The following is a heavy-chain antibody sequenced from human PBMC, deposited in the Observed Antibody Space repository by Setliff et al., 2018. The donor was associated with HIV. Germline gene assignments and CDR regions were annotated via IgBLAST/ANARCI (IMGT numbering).Heavy chain of an antibody. CDR3: TTGDTNPIYPQYMDI. Sequence: GGSLRLSCAASGFTFNTYSMSWVRQAPGKGLEWLSYISSSGTTMHYADSVRGRFTISRDNAKNSLYLQMNSLRAEDTAVYYCTTGDTNPIYPQYMDIWGRGTTVTVSS. CDR2: ISSSGTTM. D-gene: IGHD2-21*01. CDR1: GFTFNTYS. V-gene: IGHV3-48*04. J-gene: IGHJ6*03.